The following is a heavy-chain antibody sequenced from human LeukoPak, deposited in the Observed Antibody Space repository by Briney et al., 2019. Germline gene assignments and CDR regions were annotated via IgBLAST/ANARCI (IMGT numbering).Heavy chain of an antibody. V-gene: IGHV4-39*01. CDR1: GGSISSSSYY. D-gene: IGHD6-13*01. CDR2: IYYSGGT. Sequence: SETLSLTCTVSGGSISSSSYYWGWIRQPPGKGLEWIGSIYYSGGTYYNPSLKSRVTISVDTSKNQFSLKLSSVTAADTAVYYCARRSSSWYPGWFDPWGQGTLVTVSS. J-gene: IGHJ5*02. CDR3: ARRSSSWYPGWFDP.